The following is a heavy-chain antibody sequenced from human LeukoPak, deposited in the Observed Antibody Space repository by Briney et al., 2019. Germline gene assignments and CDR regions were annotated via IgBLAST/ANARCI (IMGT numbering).Heavy chain of an antibody. CDR1: GGSITGYY. CDR2: IYYGGST. V-gene: IGHV4-59*01. J-gene: IGHJ6*03. Sequence: SETLSLTCTVSGGSITGYYWTWIRQPPGKGLEWIGYIYYGGSTNYNPSLKSRVTMSIDTSKNQFSLRLTSVTAADTAVYYCARSNYYDSSGYLYYYFYYMDVWGKGTTVTVSS. CDR3: ARSNYYDSSGYLYYYFYYMDV. D-gene: IGHD3-22*01.